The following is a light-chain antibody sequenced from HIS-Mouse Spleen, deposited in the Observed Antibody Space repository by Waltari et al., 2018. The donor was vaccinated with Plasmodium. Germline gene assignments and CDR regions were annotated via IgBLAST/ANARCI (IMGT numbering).Light chain of an antibody. CDR3: SSYAGSNNYV. V-gene: IGLV2-8*01. Sequence: QSALTQPPSASGSPGQSVTISCTGTSSDVGGYNYVSWYQKHPGKAPKLMIYEVSKRPSGVPDRFSGSKSGNTASLTVSGLQAEDEAEYYCSSYAGSNNYVFGTGTKVTVL. CDR2: EVS. J-gene: IGLJ1*01. CDR1: SSDVGGYNY.